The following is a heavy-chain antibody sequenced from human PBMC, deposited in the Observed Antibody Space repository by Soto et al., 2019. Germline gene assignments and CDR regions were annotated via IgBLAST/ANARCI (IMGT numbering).Heavy chain of an antibody. D-gene: IGHD1-26*01. V-gene: IGHV4-39*02. J-gene: IGHJ3*02. CDR3: ARTQFSGTYHETFNI. Sequence: YFGCCIRQPPGKGLEWIGSVYYSENTYYNPSLKSRVTISVDTSKNLFSLKLTSVTAADTAMYYCARTQFSGTYHETFNIWGQGTMVT. CDR1: YF. CDR2: VYYSENT.